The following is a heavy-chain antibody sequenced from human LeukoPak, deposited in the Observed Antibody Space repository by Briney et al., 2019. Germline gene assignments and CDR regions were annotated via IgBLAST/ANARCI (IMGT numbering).Heavy chain of an antibody. Sequence: SETLSLTCTVSGGSISSYYWSWIRQPPGKGLEWIGYIYYSGSTNYNPSLMSRVTISVDTSKNQFSLKLSSVTAADTAVYYCAGRYCSSTSCYPYDYYYGMDVWGQGTTVTVSS. CDR2: IYYSGST. J-gene: IGHJ6*02. D-gene: IGHD2-2*01. CDR1: GGSISSYY. V-gene: IGHV4-59*08. CDR3: AGRYCSSTSCYPYDYYYGMDV.